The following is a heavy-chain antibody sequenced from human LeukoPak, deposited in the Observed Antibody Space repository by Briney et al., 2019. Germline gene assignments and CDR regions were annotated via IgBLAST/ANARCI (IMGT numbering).Heavy chain of an antibody. CDR1: GYTFTGYY. CDR2: INPNSGGT. D-gene: IGHD3-3*01. V-gene: IGHV1-2*02. J-gene: IGHJ2*01. CDR3: ARVGYDFWSGYYIDVSWAGSAWYFDL. Sequence: ASVKVSCKASGYTFTGYYMHWVRQAPGQGLEWMGWINPNSGGTNYAQKLQGRVTMTRDTSISTAYMELSRLRSDDTAVYYCARVGYDFWSGYYIDVSWAGSAWYFDLWGRGTLVTVSS.